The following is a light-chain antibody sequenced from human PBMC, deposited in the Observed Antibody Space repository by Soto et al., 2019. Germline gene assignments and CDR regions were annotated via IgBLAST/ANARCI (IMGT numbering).Light chain of an antibody. V-gene: IGKV1-5*03. CDR3: QQYDRASWT. J-gene: IGKJ1*01. CDR2: RAS. Sequence: DIQMTQSPSTLSASVGDRVIITCRASQSIISWLAWYQQKPGKAPDLLIYRASTLKTGIPSRFSGSGSGTEFTLTISSLQPDDFATYYCQQYDRASWTFGPGTKVEIK. CDR1: QSIISW.